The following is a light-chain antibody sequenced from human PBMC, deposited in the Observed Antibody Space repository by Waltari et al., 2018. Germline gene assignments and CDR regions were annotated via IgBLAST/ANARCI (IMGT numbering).Light chain of an antibody. CDR1: TSDVGGYDH. V-gene: IGLV2-8*01. CDR3: SSYAGSNRVI. CDR2: EIN. J-gene: IGLJ2*01. Sequence: QSALTQPPSASGSPGQSVTIPCTGTTSDVGGYDHVAWYQQHPGQAPKLMIYEINKRPSGVPNRFSGSRSGNTASLTVSGLRPEDEADYYCSSYAGSNRVIFGGGTKLTVL.